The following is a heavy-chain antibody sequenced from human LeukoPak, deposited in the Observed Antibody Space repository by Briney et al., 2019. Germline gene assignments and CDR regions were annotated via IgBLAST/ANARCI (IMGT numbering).Heavy chain of an antibody. D-gene: IGHD2-15*01. Sequence: ASVKLSCTASGYTFTSYAMHWVRQAHGQRHEWMGWINAGNGNTKYSQKFQGRVTITRDTSASTAYMELSSLRSEDTAVYYCARGEWWLPDFDYWGQGTLVTVSS. V-gene: IGHV1-3*01. CDR1: GYTFTSYA. CDR3: ARGEWWLPDFDY. J-gene: IGHJ4*02. CDR2: INAGNGNT.